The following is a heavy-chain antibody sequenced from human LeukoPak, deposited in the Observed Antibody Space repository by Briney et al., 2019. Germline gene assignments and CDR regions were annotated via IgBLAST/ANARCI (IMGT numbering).Heavy chain of an antibody. J-gene: IGHJ4*02. V-gene: IGHV1-2*02. Sequence: GASVKVSCKASGYTFTGYYMHWVRQAPGQGLEWMGWINPNSGGTNYAQKFQGRGTMTRDTSISTAYMELSRLRSDDTAVYYCARDFSGWYGDYFDYWGQGTLVTVSS. CDR1: GYTFTGYY. D-gene: IGHD6-19*01. CDR2: INPNSGGT. CDR3: ARDFSGWYGDYFDY.